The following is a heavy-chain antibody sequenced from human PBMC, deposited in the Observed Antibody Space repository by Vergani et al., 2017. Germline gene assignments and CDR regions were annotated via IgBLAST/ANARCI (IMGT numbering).Heavy chain of an antibody. V-gene: IGHV3-15*01. Sequence: EVQPVESGGGLVKPGGSLRLSCTTSGFTFSSAWMSWVRQAPGKGLEWVARIRPKTDGETTDYAAPVKGRFTILRDSAKNSLYLQMDSLRAEDTAVYYCAREYSSTSGRAFDFWGQGTKVTVSS. CDR3: AREYSSTSGRAFDF. J-gene: IGHJ3*01. CDR2: IRPKTDGETT. CDR1: GFTFSSAW. D-gene: IGHD2-2*01.